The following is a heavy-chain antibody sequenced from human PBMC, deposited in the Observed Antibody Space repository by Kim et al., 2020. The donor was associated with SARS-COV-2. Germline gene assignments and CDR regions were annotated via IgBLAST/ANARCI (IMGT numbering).Heavy chain of an antibody. V-gene: IGHV4-34*01. J-gene: IGHJ4*02. Sequence: SETLSLTCAVYGGSFSGYYWSWIHQPPGKGLEWIGEINHSGSTNYNPSLKSRVTISVDTSKNQFSLKLSSVTAADTAVYYCARRGGYSYGSLHYWGQGTLVTVSS. CDR3: ARRGGYSYGSLHY. CDR2: INHSGST. D-gene: IGHD5-18*01. CDR1: GGSFSGYY.